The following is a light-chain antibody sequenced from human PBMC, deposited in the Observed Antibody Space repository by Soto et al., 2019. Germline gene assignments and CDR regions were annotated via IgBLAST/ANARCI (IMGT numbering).Light chain of an antibody. J-gene: IGKJ3*01. CDR1: QSVSSY. CDR3: QQRSNWPPRFT. V-gene: IGKV3-11*01. CDR2: DAS. Sequence: DIVLTQSPATLSLSPGERATLSCRASQSVSSYLAWYQQKPGQAPRVLIYDASNRAPGIPARFSGSGSGTDFTLTISSLEPEDFAVYYCQQRSNWPPRFTFGPGTKVDIK.